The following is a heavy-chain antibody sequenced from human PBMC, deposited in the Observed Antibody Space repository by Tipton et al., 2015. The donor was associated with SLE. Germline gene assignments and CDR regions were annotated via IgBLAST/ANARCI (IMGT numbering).Heavy chain of an antibody. CDR2: ISAYNGNT. J-gene: IGHJ4*02. CDR1: GYTFTSYG. CDR3: ARASYCSGGSCYPHYFDY. D-gene: IGHD2-15*01. Sequence: QSGAEVKKPGASVKVSCKASGYTFTSYGISWVRQAPGQGLEWMGWISAYNGNTNYAQKLQGRVTMTTDTSTSTAHMELRSLRSDDTAVYYCARASYCSGGSCYPHYFDYWGQGTLVTVSS. V-gene: IGHV1-18*01.